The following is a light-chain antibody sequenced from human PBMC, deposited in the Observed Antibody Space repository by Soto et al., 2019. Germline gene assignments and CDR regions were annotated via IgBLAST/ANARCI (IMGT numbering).Light chain of an antibody. CDR1: SSDVGGYNS. Sequence: QSALTQPPSASGSPGQSVTISCTGTSSDVGGYNSVSWYQQHPGKAPKLMISEVSKRPSGVPDRFSGSKSGNTASLTVSGLQAEDEADYYCSSYAVNDNLVFGGGTK. J-gene: IGLJ2*01. CDR3: SSYAVNDNLV. V-gene: IGLV2-8*01. CDR2: EVS.